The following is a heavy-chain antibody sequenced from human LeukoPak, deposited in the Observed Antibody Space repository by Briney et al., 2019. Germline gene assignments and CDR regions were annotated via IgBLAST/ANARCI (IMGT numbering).Heavy chain of an antibody. J-gene: IGHJ4*02. Sequence: SVKVSCTASGYTFTNYAMHWVRQAPGQGLEWMGGIIPIFGTANYAQKFQGRVTITADESTSTAYMELSSLRSEDTAVYYCARDSGMATTNFDYWGQGTLVTVSS. V-gene: IGHV1-69*13. CDR1: GYTFTNYA. CDR3: ARDSGMATTNFDY. D-gene: IGHD5-24*01. CDR2: IIPIFGTA.